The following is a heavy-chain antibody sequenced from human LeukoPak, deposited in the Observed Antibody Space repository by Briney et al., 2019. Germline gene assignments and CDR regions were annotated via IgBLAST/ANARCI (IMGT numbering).Heavy chain of an antibody. CDR3: AKDAYPYYYGSGSYSGPSTFPPQFDY. D-gene: IGHD3-10*01. Sequence: PSETLSLTCAVYGGSFSGYYWSWIRQPPGKGLEWIGYIYYSGSTNFNPSLKSRVTISIDTSKNQFSLKLSSVTAVDTAVYYCAKDAYPYYYGSGSYSGPSTFPPQFDYWGQGTLVTVSS. CDR1: GGSFSGYY. V-gene: IGHV4-59*01. J-gene: IGHJ4*02. CDR2: IYYSGST.